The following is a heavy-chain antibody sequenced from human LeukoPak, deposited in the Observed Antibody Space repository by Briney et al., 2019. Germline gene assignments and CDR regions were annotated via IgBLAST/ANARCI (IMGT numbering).Heavy chain of an antibody. Sequence: SETLSLTCTVSGGSISSYYWSWIRQPPGKGLEWIGYIYYSGSTNYNPSLKSRVTISVDTSKNQFSLKLSSVTAADTAVYYCARARGATDYWGQGTLVTVSS. J-gene: IGHJ4*02. CDR2: IYYSGST. CDR3: ARARGATDY. CDR1: GGSISSYY. D-gene: IGHD1-26*01. V-gene: IGHV4-59*01.